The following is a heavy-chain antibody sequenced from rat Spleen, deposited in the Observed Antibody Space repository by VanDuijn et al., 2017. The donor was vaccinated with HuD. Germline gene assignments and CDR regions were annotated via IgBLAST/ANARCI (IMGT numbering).Heavy chain of an antibody. D-gene: IGHD1-12*02. CDR1: GFSLTSYS. V-gene: IGHV2-45*01. J-gene: IGHJ2*01. CDR2: MWSSGNT. CDR3: TRDHMMVVIRD. Sequence: QVQLMESGPGLVQPSETLSLTCTVSGFSLTSYSVHWVRQPPGKGLEWMGVMWSSGNTAYNSALKSRLSISRDTSKSQVFLKMNSLQSEDTAIYYCTRDHMMVVIRDWGQGVMVTVSS.